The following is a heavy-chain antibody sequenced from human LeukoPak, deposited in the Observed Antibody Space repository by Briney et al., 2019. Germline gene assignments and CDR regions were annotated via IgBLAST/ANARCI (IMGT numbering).Heavy chain of an antibody. Sequence: PGGSLRLSCAASGFTFDDYGLSWVRQAPGKGLEWVSVIYSGGNTHYSDSVKGRFTISRDNSRNTLYLQMNSLRAEDTAVYYCARRAGEYSHPYDYWGQGTLVTVSS. V-gene: IGHV3-53*01. J-gene: IGHJ4*02. CDR3: ARRAGEYSHPYDY. CDR1: GFTFDDYG. CDR2: IYSGGNT. D-gene: IGHD4-17*01.